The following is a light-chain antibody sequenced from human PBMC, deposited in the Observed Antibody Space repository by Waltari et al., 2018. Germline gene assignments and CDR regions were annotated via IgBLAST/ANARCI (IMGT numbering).Light chain of an antibody. V-gene: IGLV6-57*01. J-gene: IGLJ3*02. Sequence: YMGRPGSSPTPVIFEADQRPSGVPDRFPGSIDSSPNSPSLTISGFKAEDEAEYYCQSYDRSDIWVFGGGSRLTV. CDR2: EAD. CDR3: QSYDRSDIWV.